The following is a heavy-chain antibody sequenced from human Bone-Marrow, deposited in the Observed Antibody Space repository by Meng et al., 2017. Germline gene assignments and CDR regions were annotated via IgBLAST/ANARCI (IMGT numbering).Heavy chain of an antibody. V-gene: IGHV4-31*03. CDR3: ASGLWINAFDT. CDR2: NYYSGST. Sequence: QVQRQEAGPGLVKPSPTLSLACTGSGDSITSGGYYWTWIRQHPGKGLEWIGYNYYSGSTSYNPSLKNRLSISIDTSKNQFSLKLSSVTAADTAMYYCASGLWINAFDTWGQGTVVTV. J-gene: IGHJ3*02. CDR1: GDSITSGGYY. D-gene: IGHD2/OR15-2a*01.